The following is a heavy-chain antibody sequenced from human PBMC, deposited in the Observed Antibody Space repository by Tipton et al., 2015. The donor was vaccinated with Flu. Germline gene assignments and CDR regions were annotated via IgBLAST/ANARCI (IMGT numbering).Heavy chain of an antibody. CDR3: ASHCVGGCSRACDI. J-gene: IGHJ3*02. V-gene: IGHV4-34*01. CDR1: GGSFSGYY. D-gene: IGHD2-21*02. CDR2: NNHSGNT. Sequence: TLSLTCTVSGGSFSGYYWSWIRQPPGKGLELVGENNHSGNTNYNPSLKSRVTISGDTSKIQFSLRLSSVTAADTAGDYCASHCVGGCSRACDIWGQGTMVTVSS.